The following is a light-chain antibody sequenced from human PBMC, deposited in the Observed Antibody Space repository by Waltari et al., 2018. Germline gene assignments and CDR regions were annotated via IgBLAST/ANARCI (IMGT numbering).Light chain of an antibody. J-gene: IGKJ1*01. CDR1: QSVSNY. CDR2: SAS. Sequence: CRASQSVSNYLAWYQQKPGQAPRLLIYSASYRATGVPARFSGSGSGTDFTLTISSLEPEDFAVYYCQQRSNWPRTFGQGTKVEIK. CDR3: QQRSNWPRT. V-gene: IGKV3-11*01.